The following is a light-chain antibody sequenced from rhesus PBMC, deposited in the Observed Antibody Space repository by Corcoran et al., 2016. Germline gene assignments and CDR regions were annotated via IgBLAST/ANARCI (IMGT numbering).Light chain of an antibody. V-gene: IGKV1-19*01. Sequence: DIQMTQSPSSLSASVGDKVTITCHASQGISSWLALYQQKQGKAPKPLIYYASSLQIWVPSRFSGSGSGTYYTHSISSLQPEDFATYYCQQSDDLPCTFGHGTKVEIK. CDR2: YAS. J-gene: IGKJ1*01. CDR3: QQSDDLPCT. CDR1: QGISSW.